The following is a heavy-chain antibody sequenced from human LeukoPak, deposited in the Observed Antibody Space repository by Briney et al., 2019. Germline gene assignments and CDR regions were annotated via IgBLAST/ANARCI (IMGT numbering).Heavy chain of an antibody. Sequence: SETLSLTCTVSGGSISSYYWSWIRQPAGKGLEWIGRTYTSGSTNYNPSLKSRATTSVDTSKNQFSLKLSSVTAADTAVYYCARDRSSGWTHPYYYYMDVWGKGTTVTVSS. CDR1: GGSISSYY. D-gene: IGHD6-19*01. CDR3: ARDRSSGWTHPYYYYMDV. V-gene: IGHV4-4*07. J-gene: IGHJ6*03. CDR2: TYTSGST.